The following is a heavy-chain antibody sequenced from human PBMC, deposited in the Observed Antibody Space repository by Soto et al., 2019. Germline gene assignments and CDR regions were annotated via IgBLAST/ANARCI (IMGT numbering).Heavy chain of an antibody. D-gene: IGHD6-19*01. CDR1: SGSISSYY. CDR3: ARESLAGTFDP. J-gene: IGHJ5*02. V-gene: IGHV4-59*01. Sequence: SETLSLTCTVSSGSISSYYWSWIRQPPGKGLESIGYIYYSGSTNYNPSLKSRVTISVDTSKNQFSLKLSSVTAADTAVYYCARESLAGTFDPWGQGTLVTVSS. CDR2: IYYSGST.